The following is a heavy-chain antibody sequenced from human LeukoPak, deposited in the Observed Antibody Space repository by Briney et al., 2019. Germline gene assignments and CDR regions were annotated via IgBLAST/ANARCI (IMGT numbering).Heavy chain of an antibody. Sequence: GGSLRLSCSASGFTFSSYAMHWVRQAPGKGLEYVSAISSNGGSTYYADSVKGRFTISRDNSKSTLYLQMSSMRAEDTAVYYCVKRPPRDSRYFDYWGQGTLVTVSS. D-gene: IGHD2-15*01. CDR3: VKRPPRDSRYFDY. CDR2: ISSNGGST. V-gene: IGHV3-64D*06. CDR1: GFTFSSYA. J-gene: IGHJ4*02.